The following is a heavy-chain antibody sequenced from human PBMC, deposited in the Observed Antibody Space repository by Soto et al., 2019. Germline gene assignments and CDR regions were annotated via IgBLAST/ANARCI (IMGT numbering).Heavy chain of an antibody. CDR2: IKYDGSES. V-gene: IGHV3-7*03. Sequence: GGSLRLSCAASGFTFSNYWMIWVRQAPGKGLERVANIKYDGSESYYVDSMTGRFTVSRDNAKNSLYLQMNNLRPEDTAVYYCARADGGGYFAYWGQGTLVTVSS. J-gene: IGHJ4*02. CDR1: GFTFSNYW. CDR3: ARADGGGYFAY. D-gene: IGHD3-16*01.